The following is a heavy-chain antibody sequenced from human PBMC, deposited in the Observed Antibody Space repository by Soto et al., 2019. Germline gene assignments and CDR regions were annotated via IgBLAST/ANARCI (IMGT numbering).Heavy chain of an antibody. V-gene: IGHV4-61*05. CDR2: VYYNGDT. J-gene: IGHJ4*02. CDR1: GGSISSSTYY. CDR3: AGESWDSSGFSADY. D-gene: IGHD3-22*01. Sequence: SETLSLTCTVSGGSISSSTYYWGWMRQPPGKGLEWIGYVYYNGDTNYNPSLKSRVTISLDTPNYQFSLKLSSVTAADTAVYYCAGESWDSSGFSADYWGQGTLVTVSS.